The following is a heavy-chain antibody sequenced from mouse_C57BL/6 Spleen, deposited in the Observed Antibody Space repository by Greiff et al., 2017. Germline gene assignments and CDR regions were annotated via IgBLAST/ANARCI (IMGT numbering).Heavy chain of an antibody. CDR2: ISNGGGST. D-gene: IGHD1-1*01. CDR3: ARHYYGSSYYFDY. CDR1: GFTFSDYY. J-gene: IGHJ2*01. Sequence: EVMLVESGGGLVQPGGSLKLSCAASGFTFSDYYMYWVRQTPEKRLEWVAYISNGGGSTYYPDTVKGRFTISRDNAKNTLYLQMSRLKSEDTAMYYCARHYYGSSYYFDYGGQGTTLTVSS. V-gene: IGHV5-12*01.